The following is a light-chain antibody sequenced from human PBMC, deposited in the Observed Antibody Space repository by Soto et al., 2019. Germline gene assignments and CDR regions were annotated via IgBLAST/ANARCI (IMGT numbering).Light chain of an antibody. CDR2: GAS. Sequence: DIQMTQSPSVVSASVGDTVTVTCRASQGITTFLAWFRQRPGRVPERLIYGASSLQSGVPSRFSGRGSGTEFTLPISSLQPEDFGIYYCLQHNSYPYTFGPGTKLEIK. J-gene: IGKJ2*01. CDR3: LQHNSYPYT. CDR1: QGITTF. V-gene: IGKV1-17*03.